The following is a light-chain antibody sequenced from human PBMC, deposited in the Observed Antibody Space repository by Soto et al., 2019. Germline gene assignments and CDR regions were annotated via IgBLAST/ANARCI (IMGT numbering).Light chain of an antibody. CDR2: DAS. Sequence: DIQMTQSPSTLSASVGDIVRITCRASQNINDWLAWYQQKPGKAPKLLIYDASSLESGVPSRFSGSGSGTEFTLTISSLQPEDFATYYCLQHNSYPRTFGQGTKVDIK. J-gene: IGKJ1*01. CDR1: QNINDW. V-gene: IGKV1-5*01. CDR3: LQHNSYPRT.